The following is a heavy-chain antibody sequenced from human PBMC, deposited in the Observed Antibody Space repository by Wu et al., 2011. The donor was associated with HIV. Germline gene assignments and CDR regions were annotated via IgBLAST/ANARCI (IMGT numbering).Heavy chain of an antibody. CDR2: ITPIFDTP. Sequence: QVQLVQSGAEVKKPGASVKVSCKASGGTFNSHVINWVRQAPGQGLEWLGGITPIFDTPNYGQKFQDRITFTTDESSDTVYMELRSLRSEDTAIYYCARSVEAYCSGDACPTLLGYWGQGTLVTVSS. CDR3: ARSVEAYCSGDACPTLLGY. V-gene: IGHV1-69*05. CDR1: GGTFNSHV. J-gene: IGHJ4*02. D-gene: IGHD2-21*01.